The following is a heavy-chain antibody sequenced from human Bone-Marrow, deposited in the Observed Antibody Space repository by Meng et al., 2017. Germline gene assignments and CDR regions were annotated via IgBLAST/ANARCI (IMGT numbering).Heavy chain of an antibody. D-gene: IGHD2-2*01. CDR3: ARVCSSTSCFDY. CDR2: IYHSGST. J-gene: IGHJ4*02. CDR1: GGSISSSSYY. V-gene: IGHV4-39*07. Sequence: SETLSLTCTVSGGSISSSSYYWGWIRQPPGKGLEWIGSIYHSGSTYYNPSLKSRVTISVDTSKNQFSLKLSSVTAADTAVYYCARVCSSTSCFDYWGQGTLVTVSS.